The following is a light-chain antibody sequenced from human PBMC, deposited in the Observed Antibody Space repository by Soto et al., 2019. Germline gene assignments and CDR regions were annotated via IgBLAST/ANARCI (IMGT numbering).Light chain of an antibody. J-gene: IGKJ5*01. Sequence: IHMTQSASSLSASVGYRVTITCRASQSISSYLNWYQQKPGKAPKLLIYAASSLQSGVPSRFSGSGSGTDFNLTISSLQTEDFATYYCQQSYSTLITFGQGTRLEIK. CDR2: AAS. V-gene: IGKV1-39*01. CDR3: QQSYSTLIT. CDR1: QSISSY.